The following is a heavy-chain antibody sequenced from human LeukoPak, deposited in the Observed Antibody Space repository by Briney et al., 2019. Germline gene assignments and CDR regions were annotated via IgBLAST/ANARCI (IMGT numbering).Heavy chain of an antibody. V-gene: IGHV4-59*12. D-gene: IGHD1-1*01. CDR3: ARDRGTWNDDGFDY. CDR1: GGSISIYY. Sequence: SETLSLTCTVSGGSISIYYWSWIRQPPGKGLEWIGYIYDSGSTNYNPSLKSRVAISVDTSKNQFSLKLSSVTAADTAVYYCARDRGTWNDDGFDYWGQGTLVTVSS. CDR2: IYDSGST. J-gene: IGHJ4*02.